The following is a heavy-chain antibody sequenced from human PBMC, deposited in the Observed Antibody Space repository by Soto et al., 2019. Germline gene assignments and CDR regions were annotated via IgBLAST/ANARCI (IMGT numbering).Heavy chain of an antibody. D-gene: IGHD5-12*01. CDR2: ISWNSGNI. Sequence: EVQLVESGGGLVQPGRSLRLSCAASGFTFDAYAMHWVRQAPGKGLEWVSGISWNSGNIDYADSVKGRFTISRDNAKNSLYLPMNSLRAEDKALYYCARNSMATTRGTFDYGGQGTLVTVSS. V-gene: IGHV3-9*01. CDR3: ARNSMATTRGTFDY. CDR1: GFTFDAYA. J-gene: IGHJ4*02.